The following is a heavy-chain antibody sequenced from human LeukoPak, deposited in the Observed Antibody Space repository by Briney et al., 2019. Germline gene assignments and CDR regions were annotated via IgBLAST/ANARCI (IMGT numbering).Heavy chain of an antibody. CDR2: ISYDGSNK. D-gene: IGHD3-10*01. J-gene: IGHJ4*02. CDR3: AKDSGIIKWFGEPWIDY. Sequence: GRSLRLSCAASGFTFSSYGMHWVRQAPGKGLEWVAVISYDGSNKYYADSVRGRFTISRDNSKNTLYLQMNSLRAEDTAVYYCAKDSGIIKWFGEPWIDYWGQGTLVTVSS. V-gene: IGHV3-30*18. CDR1: GFTFSSYG.